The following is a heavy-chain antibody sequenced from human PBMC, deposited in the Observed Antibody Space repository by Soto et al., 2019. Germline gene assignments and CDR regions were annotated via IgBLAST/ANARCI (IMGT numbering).Heavy chain of an antibody. V-gene: IGHV3-23*01. Sequence: VGSLRLSCTASGLPFSTYALNLVRRAPGKGLEWVSTITNSGGITYYADSVKGRFTISRDNSQNTLYLQMNSLRAEDTAIYYCAKDRSGTTADAFDIWGQGTMVTVSS. J-gene: IGHJ3*02. CDR1: GLPFSTYA. CDR3: AKDRSGTTADAFDI. CDR2: ITNSGGIT. D-gene: IGHD1-1*01.